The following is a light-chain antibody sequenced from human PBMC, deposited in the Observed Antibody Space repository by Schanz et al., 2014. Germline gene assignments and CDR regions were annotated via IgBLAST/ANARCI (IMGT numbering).Light chain of an antibody. CDR2: KAS. CDR1: QSISSW. CDR3: QQYNSYWT. J-gene: IGKJ1*01. Sequence: DIQMTQSPSTLSASVGDRVTITCRASQSISSWLAWYQQKPGKAPKLLIYKASSLESGVPSRFSGSGSGTECTLTISSLQPDDFATYYCQQYNSYWTFGQGTKVEIK. V-gene: IGKV1-5*03.